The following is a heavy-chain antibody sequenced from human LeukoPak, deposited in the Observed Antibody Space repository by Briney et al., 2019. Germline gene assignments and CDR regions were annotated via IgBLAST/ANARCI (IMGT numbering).Heavy chain of an antibody. V-gene: IGHV3-23*01. J-gene: IGHJ6*02. CDR3: AGSSSSNYYYYGMDV. CDR1: GFTFSSYA. Sequence: GGSLRLSCAASGFTFSSYAMSWVRQAPGKGLEWVSAISGSGGSTYYADSVKGRFTISRDNSKNTLYLQMNSLRAEDTAVYYCAGSSSSNYYYYGMDVWGQGTTVTVSS. CDR2: ISGSGGST. D-gene: IGHD6-13*01.